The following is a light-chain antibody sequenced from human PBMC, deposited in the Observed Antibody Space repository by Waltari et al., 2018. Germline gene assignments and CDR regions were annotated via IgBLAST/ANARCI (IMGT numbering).Light chain of an antibody. V-gene: IGLV1-51*02. Sequence: QSVLTQPPSVSAAPGQRVTISCSGGSSNIGNNYVSWYRQFPGTAPKLLICENSERPSGIPGRLSGSKSGTSATLDITGVQAGDEADYYCGTWDSSLSGAVFGGGTHLTVL. CDR1: SSNIGNNY. CDR3: GTWDSSLSGAV. J-gene: IGLJ7*01. CDR2: ENS.